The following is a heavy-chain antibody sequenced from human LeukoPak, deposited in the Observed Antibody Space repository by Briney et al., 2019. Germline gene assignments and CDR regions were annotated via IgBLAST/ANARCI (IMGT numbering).Heavy chain of an antibody. CDR2: VSGSGGST. J-gene: IGHJ4*02. Sequence: GGSLRLSCAASGFTFSSYAMSWVRQAPGKGLEWVSAVSGSGGSTYYADSVKGRFTISRDNSKNTLYLQMNSLRAEDTAVYYCAKGCSSTSCYIDYWGQGTLVTVSS. V-gene: IGHV3-23*01. CDR3: AKGCSSTSCYIDY. D-gene: IGHD2-2*02. CDR1: GFTFSSYA.